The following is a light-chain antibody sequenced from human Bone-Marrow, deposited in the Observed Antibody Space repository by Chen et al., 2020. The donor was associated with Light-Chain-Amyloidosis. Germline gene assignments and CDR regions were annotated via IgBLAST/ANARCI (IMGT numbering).Light chain of an antibody. CDR2: EVT. V-gene: IGLV2-14*01. CDR1: SSDVGGDNH. CDR3: SSYTITNTLV. J-gene: IGLJ1*01. Sequence: QSALTQPASVSGAPGQLLNIPCTGTSSDVGGDNHVSWYQHHPDKAPKLMIYEVTTRPSWVPDRFSGSKSDNTASLTISGLQTEDEADYFCSSYTITNTLVFGSGTRVTVL.